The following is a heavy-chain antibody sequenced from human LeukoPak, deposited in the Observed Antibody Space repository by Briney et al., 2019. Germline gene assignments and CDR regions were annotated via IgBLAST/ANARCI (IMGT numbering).Heavy chain of an antibody. CDR1: GGSINSPGYY. D-gene: IGHD6-19*01. V-gene: IGHV4-61*02. CDR2: IYSTGRT. Sequence: SETLSLTCTVSGGSINSPGYYWSWIRQPAGRGLEWLGRIYSTGRTNYNPSLESRVVISVEKSKNQFSLNLSSVTAADTAVYYCARDLVGVVAGTPYWYFDLWGRGTLVSVSS. J-gene: IGHJ2*01. CDR3: ARDLVGVVAGTPYWYFDL.